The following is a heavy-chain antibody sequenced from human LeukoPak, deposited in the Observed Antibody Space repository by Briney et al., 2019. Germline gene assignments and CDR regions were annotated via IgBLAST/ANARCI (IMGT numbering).Heavy chain of an antibody. CDR1: GGSISSYY. V-gene: IGHV4-59*01. D-gene: IGHD6-13*01. J-gene: IGHJ5*02. CDR2: IYYSGST. Sequence: SETLSLTCTVSGGSISSYYWSWIRQPPGKGREWIGYIYYSGSTNYNPSLKSRVTISVDTSKNQFSLKLSSVTAADTAVYYCARDISSSWYVEYVRGSGWFDPWGQGTLVTVSS. CDR3: ARDISSSWYVEYVRGSGWFDP.